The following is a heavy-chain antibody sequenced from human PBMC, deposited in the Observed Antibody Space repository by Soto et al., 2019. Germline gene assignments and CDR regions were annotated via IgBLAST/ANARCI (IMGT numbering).Heavy chain of an antibody. V-gene: IGHV3-30*18. CDR2: ISYDGSNK. D-gene: IGHD6-19*01. CDR1: GFTFSSYG. J-gene: IGHJ3*02. Sequence: QVQLVESGGGVVQPGRSLRLSCAASGFTFSSYGMHWVRQAPGKGLEWVAVISYDGSNKYYADSVKGRFTIPRDNSKNTLYLQMNSLRAEDTAVYYCAKESRYSSGWYGDAFDIWGQGTMVTVSS. CDR3: AKESRYSSGWYGDAFDI.